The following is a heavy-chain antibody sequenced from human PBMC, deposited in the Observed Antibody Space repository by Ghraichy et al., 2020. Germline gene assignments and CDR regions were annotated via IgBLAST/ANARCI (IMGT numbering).Heavy chain of an antibody. Sequence: GGSLRLSCAASGFTFSDYAMSWVRQAPGKGLEWVSAISGSGANTYYADSVKGRFTISRDSSENTLYLQMNSLKTEDTAVYYCAKDTAWWNSGSYSNFDYWGQGTLVTVSP. J-gene: IGHJ4*02. D-gene: IGHD3-10*01. CDR2: ISGSGANT. V-gene: IGHV3-23*01. CDR3: AKDTAWWNSGSYSNFDY. CDR1: GFTFSDYA.